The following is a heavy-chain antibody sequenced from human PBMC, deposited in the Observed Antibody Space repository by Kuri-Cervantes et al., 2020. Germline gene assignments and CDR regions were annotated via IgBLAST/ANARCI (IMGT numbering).Heavy chain of an antibody. D-gene: IGHD3-10*01. V-gene: IGHV1-3*01. CDR1: GGTFSSYA. CDR3: ASLLLWFGELPPRGDY. Sequence: ASVKVSCKASGGTFSSYAISWVRQAPGQRLEWMGWINAGNGNTKYSQKFQGRVTITRDTSASTAYMELSSLRSEDTAVYYCASLLLWFGELPPRGDYWGQGTLVTVSS. J-gene: IGHJ4*02. CDR2: INAGNGNT.